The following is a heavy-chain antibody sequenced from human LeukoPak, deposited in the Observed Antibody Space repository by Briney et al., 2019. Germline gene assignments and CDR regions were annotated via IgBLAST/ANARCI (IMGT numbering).Heavy chain of an antibody. CDR3: ARGEGAKQSRGVAAGK. CDR2: IYTTGST. CDR1: AGSISSYY. J-gene: IGHJ4*02. D-gene: IGHD3-10*01. Sequence: SETLSLTCTVSAGSISSYYWSWIRQPAGKGLEWIGRIYTTGSTNYNPSLKSRVTMSVDTSKNQFSLKLSSVTAADTAVYYCARGEGAKQSRGVAAGKWGQGTLVTVSS. V-gene: IGHV4-4*07.